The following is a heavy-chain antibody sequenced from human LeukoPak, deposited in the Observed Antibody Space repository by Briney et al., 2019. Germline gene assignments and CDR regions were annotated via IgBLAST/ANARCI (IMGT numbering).Heavy chain of an antibody. CDR2: ISNSGSTI. V-gene: IGHV3-48*03. CDR3: VVVFDY. J-gene: IGHJ4*02. CDR1: GFTFSDYE. D-gene: IGHD3-22*01. Sequence: PGGSLRLPCTASGFTFSDYEMNWVRQATGKGLEWVAYISNSGSTINYADSVKGRFTISRDNAKKSLYLQMNSLRAEDTAVYYCVVVFDYWGQGTPVTVSP.